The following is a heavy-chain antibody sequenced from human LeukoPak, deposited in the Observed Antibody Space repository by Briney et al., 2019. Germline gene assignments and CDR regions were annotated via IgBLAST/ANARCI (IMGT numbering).Heavy chain of an antibody. CDR3: ARATGSGSYHCAY. V-gene: IGHV1-3*01. D-gene: IGHD3-10*01. Sequence: ASVKVSCKASGHTFTSYAMHWVRQAPGQRLEWMGWVNAGNGNTKYSQKFQGRVTITRDTSASTAYMEPSSLRSEDTAVSYCARATGSGSYHCAYWGQGTLVTVSS. J-gene: IGHJ4*02. CDR2: VNAGNGNT. CDR1: GHTFTSYA.